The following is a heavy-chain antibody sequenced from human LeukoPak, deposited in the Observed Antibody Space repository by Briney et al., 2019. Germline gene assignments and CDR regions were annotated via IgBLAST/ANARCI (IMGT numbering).Heavy chain of an antibody. CDR2: IIPIFGTA. CDR1: GGTFSSYA. V-gene: IGHV1-69*01. D-gene: IGHD3-22*01. CDR3: ARWGSSGYPYYFDY. J-gene: IGHJ4*02. Sequence: SVKVSCKASGGTFSSYAISWVRQAPGQGLEWMGGIIPIFGTANYAQKFQGRVTITAGESTSTAYMELSSLRSEDTAVYYYARWGSSGYPYYFDYWGQGTLVTVSS.